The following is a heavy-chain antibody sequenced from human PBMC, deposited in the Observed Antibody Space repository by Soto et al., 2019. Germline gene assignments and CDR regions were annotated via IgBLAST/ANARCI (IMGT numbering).Heavy chain of an antibody. D-gene: IGHD2-2*01. Sequence: QVQLQESGPGLVKPSQTLSLTYTVSGGSISSGGYYWSWIRQHPGKGLEWIGYIYYSGSTYYNPSLKSRVTISVDTSKNQFSLKLSSVTAADTAVDYCATATSLHNVMFDIWGQGTMVTVSS. CDR2: IYYSGST. J-gene: IGHJ3*02. V-gene: IGHV4-31*03. CDR1: GGSISSGGYY. CDR3: ATATSLHNVMFDI.